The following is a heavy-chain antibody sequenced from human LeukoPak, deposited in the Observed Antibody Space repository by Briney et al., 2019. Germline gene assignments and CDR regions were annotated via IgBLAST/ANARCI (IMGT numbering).Heavy chain of an antibody. V-gene: IGHV4-4*07. CDR2: IYTSGST. CDR1: GGSISGYY. CDR3: AKLYSWNNVFDP. D-gene: IGHD2-21*01. J-gene: IGHJ5*02. Sequence: SETLSLTCTVSGGSISGYYWNWIRQPAGKGLEWIGRIYTSGSTNYNPSLKGRVTMSVDTSKNQFFLNLSSVTAADTAVYYCAKLYSWNNVFDPWGQGTLVTVSS.